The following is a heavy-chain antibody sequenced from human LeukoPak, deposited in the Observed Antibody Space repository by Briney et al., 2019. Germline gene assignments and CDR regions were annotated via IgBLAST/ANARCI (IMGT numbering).Heavy chain of an antibody. CDR3: ARVILTGYSDFDY. CDR1: GFTFSSYS. J-gene: IGHJ4*02. V-gene: IGHV3-21*01. D-gene: IGHD3-9*01. CDR2: ISSSSSYI. Sequence: GGSLRLSCAASGFTFSSYSMNWVRQAPGKGLEWVSSISSSSSYIYYADSVMGRFTISRDNAKNSLYLQMNSLRAEDTAVYYCARVILTGYSDFDYWGQGTLVTVSS.